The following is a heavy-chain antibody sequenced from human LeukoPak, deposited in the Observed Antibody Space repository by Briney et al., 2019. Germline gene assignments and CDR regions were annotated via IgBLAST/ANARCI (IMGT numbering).Heavy chain of an antibody. D-gene: IGHD4-23*01. Sequence: ASVKVSCKASGYTFTSYGISWVRQAPGQGLEWMGWISAYNGNTNYAQKLQGRVTMTTDTSTSTAYMELRSLRSDDTAVYYCARGRYGGNPLGNWFDPWGQGTLVTVS. J-gene: IGHJ5*02. CDR2: ISAYNGNT. CDR1: GYTFTSYG. CDR3: ARGRYGGNPLGNWFDP. V-gene: IGHV1-18*01.